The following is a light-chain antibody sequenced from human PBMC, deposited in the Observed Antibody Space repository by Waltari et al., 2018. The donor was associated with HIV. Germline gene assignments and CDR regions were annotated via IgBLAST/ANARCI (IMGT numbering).Light chain of an antibody. Sequence: QSVLNQPPSASGTPGQRVTISCSGRISNIGSNYVYWYHQPPGTAPKLLIYRNNRRPSGVPDRFSGSKSGTSASLAISGLRSEDEADYYCAAWDDSLSGQGVFGGGTKLTVL. V-gene: IGLV1-47*01. CDR1: ISNIGSNY. CDR3: AAWDDSLSGQGV. CDR2: RNN. J-gene: IGLJ2*01.